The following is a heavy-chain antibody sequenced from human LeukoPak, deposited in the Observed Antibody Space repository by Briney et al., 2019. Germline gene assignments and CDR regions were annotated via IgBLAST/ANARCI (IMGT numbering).Heavy chain of an antibody. V-gene: IGHV4-38-2*01. D-gene: IGHD1-26*01. J-gene: IGHJ6*03. CDR3: ARLNGWESQGYYYYYYMDV. Sequence: PSETLSLTCAVSGYSISSDYYWGWIRQPPGKGLEWIGSIYHSGSTYYNLSLKSRVTISVDTSKNQFSLKLRSVTAADTAVYYCARLNGWESQGYYYYYYMDVWGKGTTVTVSS. CDR2: IYHSGST. CDR1: GYSISSDYY.